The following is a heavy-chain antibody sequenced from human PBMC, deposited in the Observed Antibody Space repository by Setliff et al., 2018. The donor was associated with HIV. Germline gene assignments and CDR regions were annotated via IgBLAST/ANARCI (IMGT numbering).Heavy chain of an antibody. D-gene: IGHD2-2*01. CDR2: IYYTEGT. V-gene: IGHV4-39*01. CDR1: GGSINNNNYY. Sequence: LSLTCTVSGGSINNNNYYWGWIRQPPGKGLEWIGSIYYTEGTYSNPSLTSRLSISLDTSKNQFSLNLHSVTAADTAVYYCTRGHCSGTNCYGADYYGMDVWGQGTTVTVSS. CDR3: TRGHCSGTNCYGADYYGMDV. J-gene: IGHJ6*02.